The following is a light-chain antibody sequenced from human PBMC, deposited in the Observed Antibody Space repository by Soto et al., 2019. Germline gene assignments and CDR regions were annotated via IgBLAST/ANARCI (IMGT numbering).Light chain of an antibody. V-gene: IGLV2-11*01. Sequence: QSALTQPRSVSGSPGQSVTISCTGTSSGVGGYNYVSWYQQHPDKAPKLMIYGVGKRPSGVPDRFSGSKSGNTASLTISGLQAEDEADYYCCSYTGSYTFLVFGGGTKLTVL. CDR2: GVG. J-gene: IGLJ2*01. CDR1: SSGVGGYNY. CDR3: CSYTGSYTFLV.